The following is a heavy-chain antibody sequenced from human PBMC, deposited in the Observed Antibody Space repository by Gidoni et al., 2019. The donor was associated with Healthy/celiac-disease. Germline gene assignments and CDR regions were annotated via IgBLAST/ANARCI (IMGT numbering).Heavy chain of an antibody. CDR3: AKPSEVDYYDSSGYLSFDY. Sequence: EVQLLESGGGLVQPGGSLRLSCAASGFTCSSYAMSWVRQAPGKGLEWVSAISGSGGSTYYADSVKGRFTISRDNSKNTLYLQMNSLRAEDTAVYYCAKPSEVDYYDSSGYLSFDYWGQGTLVTVSS. CDR1: GFTCSSYA. V-gene: IGHV3-23*01. D-gene: IGHD3-22*01. CDR2: ISGSGGST. J-gene: IGHJ4*02.